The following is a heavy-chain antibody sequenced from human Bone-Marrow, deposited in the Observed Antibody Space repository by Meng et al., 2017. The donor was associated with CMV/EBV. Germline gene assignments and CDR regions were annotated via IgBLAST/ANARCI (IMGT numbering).Heavy chain of an antibody. V-gene: IGHV3-30*02. Sequence: GVLRLSCATSGLNFKIYGMHWVRQLPGKGLEWVAFIRYDEKTKYYVDSVKGRFTISRDNSKNTLYLQMNSLTVEDTAVYHCVKDFPGDCYPFCYYFSHGMDVWGQGTTVTVSS. CDR2: IRYDEKTK. CDR1: GLNFKIYG. J-gene: IGHJ6*02. D-gene: IGHD2-21*01. CDR3: VKDFPGDCYPFCYYFSHGMDV.